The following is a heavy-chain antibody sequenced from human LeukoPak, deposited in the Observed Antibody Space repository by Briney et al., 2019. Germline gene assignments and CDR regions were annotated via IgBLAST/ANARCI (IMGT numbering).Heavy chain of an antibody. Sequence: PGGSLRLSCAASGFTFDDYGMSWVRQAPGKGLEWVSGINWNGGSTGYADSVKGRFTISRDNAKNSLYLQMNSLRAEDTAVYYCASLRITIFGVVDYWGQGTLVTVSS. CDR2: INWNGGST. J-gene: IGHJ4*02. CDR3: ASLRITIFGVVDY. D-gene: IGHD3-3*01. CDR1: GFTFDDYG. V-gene: IGHV3-20*04.